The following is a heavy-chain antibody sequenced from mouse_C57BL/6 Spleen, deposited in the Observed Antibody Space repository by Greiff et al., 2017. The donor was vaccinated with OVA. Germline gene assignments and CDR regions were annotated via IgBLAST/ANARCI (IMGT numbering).Heavy chain of an antibody. CDR1: GFTFSSYA. CDR3: ARERGRSSSFAY. Sequence: DVMLVESGGGLVKPGGSLKLSCAASGFTFSSYAMSWVRQTPEKRLEWVATISDGGSYTYYPDNVKGRFTISRDNAKNNLYLQMSHLKSEDTAMYYCARERGRSSSFAYWGQGTLVTVSA. D-gene: IGHD1-1*01. CDR2: ISDGGSYT. J-gene: IGHJ3*01. V-gene: IGHV5-4*01.